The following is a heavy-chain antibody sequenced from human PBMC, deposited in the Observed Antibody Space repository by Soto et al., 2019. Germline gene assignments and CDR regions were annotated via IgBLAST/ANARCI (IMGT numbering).Heavy chain of an antibody. CDR3: ARLRWEQPWVFDY. D-gene: IGHD1-26*01. J-gene: IGHJ4*02. CDR2: INHSGGT. V-gene: IGHV4-34*01. Sequence: SETLSLTCAVYGGSFIGYYWSWIRQPPVKGLEWIGEINHSGGTNYNPSLKSRVTISVDTSKNQFSLKLSSVTAADTAVFYCARLRWEQPWVFDYWGQGTLVTVSS. CDR1: GGSFIGYY.